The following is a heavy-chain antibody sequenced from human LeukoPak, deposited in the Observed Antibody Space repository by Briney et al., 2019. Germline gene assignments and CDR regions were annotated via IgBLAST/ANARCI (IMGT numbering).Heavy chain of an antibody. V-gene: IGHV3-23*01. CDR2: INNRADET. J-gene: IGHJ4*02. D-gene: IGHD6-19*01. Sequence: PGGSLTLSCAASGFSFSSYGMCWFRQAPGKGLEWVSTINNRADETHYADSVMGRFTISRDNSKSSPALHMSNLRADDTGVYYGERYSSEYEWLRGWYRDFWGQGSQVTVSS. CDR1: GFSFSSYG. CDR3: ERYSSEYEWLRGWYRDF.